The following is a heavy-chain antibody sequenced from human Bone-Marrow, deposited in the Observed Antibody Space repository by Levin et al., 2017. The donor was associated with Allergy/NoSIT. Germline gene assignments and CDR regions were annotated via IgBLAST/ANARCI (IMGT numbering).Heavy chain of an antibody. Sequence: SQTLSLTCTVSGGSISSFYWSWIRQPPGKGLEWIGYIDHIGSTNYNPSFKNGVTISVDTCTTQFSLKLKLSSVTAADTAVYYCARGQNWGDGFDIWGQGIMVTVSS. J-gene: IGHJ3*02. D-gene: IGHD7-27*01. V-gene: IGHV4-59*01. CDR3: ARGQNWGDGFDI. CDR1: GGSISSFY. CDR2: IDHIGST.